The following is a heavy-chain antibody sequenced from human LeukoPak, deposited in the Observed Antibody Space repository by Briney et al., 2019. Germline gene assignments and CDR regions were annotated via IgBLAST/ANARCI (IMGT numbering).Heavy chain of an antibody. CDR2: ISFDGKNT. Sequence: GGSLRFSCGASGFTFDNYGMHWVRQAPGKGLEWLAVISFDGKNTFYADSVKGRFTISRDNFKNTLFLQMNSLRAEDTAVYYCAKDRLSYYYYGVDVWGQGTTVTVSS. J-gene: IGHJ6*02. CDR1: GFTFDNYG. D-gene: IGHD6-19*01. V-gene: IGHV3-30*18. CDR3: AKDRLSYYYYGVDV.